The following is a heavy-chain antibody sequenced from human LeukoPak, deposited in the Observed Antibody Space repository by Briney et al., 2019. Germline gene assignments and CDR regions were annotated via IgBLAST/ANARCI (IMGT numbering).Heavy chain of an antibody. D-gene: IGHD1-7*01. CDR1: GFTFSSYA. CDR2: ISGSGGST. V-gene: IGHV3-23*01. Sequence: PGGSLRLSCAASGFTFSSYAMSWVRQAPGKGLEWVSAISGSGGSTYYADSVKGRFTISRDSSKNTLYLQMNSLRAEDTAVYYCARGELELGDNWFDPWGQGTLVTVSS. CDR3: ARGELELGDNWFDP. J-gene: IGHJ5*02.